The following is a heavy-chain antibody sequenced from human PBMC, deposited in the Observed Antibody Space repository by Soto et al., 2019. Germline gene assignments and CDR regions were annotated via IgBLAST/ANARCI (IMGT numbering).Heavy chain of an antibody. CDR3: ARDGGYIGADYRRVYYYYYYGMDV. CDR2: ISSSSYT. Sequence: PGGSVRLSCAASGFTFSDYYMSWIRQAPGKGLEWVSYISSSSYTNYADSVKGRFTISRDNAKNSLYLQMNSLRAEDTAVYYCARDGGYIGADYRRVYYYYYYGMDVWGQGTTVTVSS. CDR1: GFTFSDYY. D-gene: IGHD4-4*01. V-gene: IGHV3-11*06. J-gene: IGHJ6*02.